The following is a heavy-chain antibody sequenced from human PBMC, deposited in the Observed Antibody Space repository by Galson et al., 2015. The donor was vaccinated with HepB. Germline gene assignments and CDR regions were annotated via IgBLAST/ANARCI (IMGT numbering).Heavy chain of an antibody. CDR1: GDSVSNNNAA. J-gene: IGHJ6*02. V-gene: IGHV6-1*01. D-gene: IGHD2-2*01. CDR2: TYYRAKWYS. Sequence: CAISGDSVSNNNAAWNWIRQTPSRGLEWLGRTYYRAKWYSDYTVSLRSRITINPDTSKNQISLHLTSVTPDDTAVYYCARVHGTIYYYAMDVWGQGTTVTVSS. CDR3: ARVHGTIYYYAMDV.